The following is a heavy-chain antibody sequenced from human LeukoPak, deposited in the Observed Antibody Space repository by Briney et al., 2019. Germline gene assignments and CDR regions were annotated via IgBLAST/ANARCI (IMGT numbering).Heavy chain of an antibody. CDR2: ISGSGGST. D-gene: IGHD3-10*01. CDR3: ANADYYGSGNFRH. J-gene: IGHJ1*01. CDR1: GFTFSSYA. Sequence: PGGSLRLSCAASGFTFSSYAMSWVRQAPGKGLDWVSAISGSGGSTYYADSVKGRFTISRDNSKNTLYLQMNSLRAEDTAVYYCANADYYGSGNFRHWGQGTLVTVSS. V-gene: IGHV3-23*01.